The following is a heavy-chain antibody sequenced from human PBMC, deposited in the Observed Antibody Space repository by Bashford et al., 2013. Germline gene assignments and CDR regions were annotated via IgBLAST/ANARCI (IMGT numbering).Heavy chain of an antibody. CDR3: AVDTAMVTGFDY. D-gene: IGHD5-18*01. CDR2: ISGGGGST. J-gene: IGHJ4*02. Sequence: GGSLRLSCVASGFTFNIYTMSWVRQAPGKGLDWVSTISGGGGSTYYADSVKGRFTISRDTSKNTLYLQMNSLRGEDTALYYCAVDTAMVTGFDYWGQGTLVTVSS. CDR1: GFTFNIYT. V-gene: IGHV3-23*01.